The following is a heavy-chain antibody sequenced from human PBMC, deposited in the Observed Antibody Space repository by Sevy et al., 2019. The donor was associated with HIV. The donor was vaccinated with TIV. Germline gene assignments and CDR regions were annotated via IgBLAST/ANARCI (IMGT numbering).Heavy chain of an antibody. V-gene: IGHV1-2*02. CDR1: GHTFTDYF. J-gene: IGHJ4*02. CDR3: ASPGGYRYGSLLDY. CDR2: INPNSGDT. Sequence: ASVKVSCKASGHTFTDYFIHWVRQAPGQGLEWMGWINPNSGDTKYAPKFQGRVTVTRDTSFSTAYMELSRLRSDDTAVYYCASPGGYRYGSLLDYWGQGTLVTVSS. D-gene: IGHD5-18*01.